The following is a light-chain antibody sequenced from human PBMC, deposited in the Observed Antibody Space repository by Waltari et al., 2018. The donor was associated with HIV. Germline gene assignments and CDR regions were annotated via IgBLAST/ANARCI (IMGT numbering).Light chain of an antibody. Sequence: QSALTQPRSVSGSPGQSVAISCTGTSCDVGGYNSVSWYQQHPGKALKLMIYDVTKRPSGVPDRFSGSKSGNTASLTISGLQAEDEADYYCCSYAGSYTFVFGGGTKLTVL. V-gene: IGLV2-11*01. CDR2: DVT. CDR1: SCDVGGYNS. CDR3: CSYAGSYTFV. J-gene: IGLJ3*02.